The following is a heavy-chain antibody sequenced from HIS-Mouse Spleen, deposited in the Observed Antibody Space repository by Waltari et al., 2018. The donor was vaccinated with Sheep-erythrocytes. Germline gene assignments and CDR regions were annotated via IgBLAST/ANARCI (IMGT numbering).Heavy chain of an antibody. CDR2: ISSSSSYI. J-gene: IGHJ4*02. V-gene: IGHV3-21*01. D-gene: IGHD1-26*01. Sequence: EVQLVESGGGLVKPGGSLRLSCAASGFTFSSYSMNWVRQAPGEGLEWVSSISSSSSYIDYADSVKGRFTISRDNAKNSLYLQMNSLRAEDTAVYYCARVASGATFDYWGQGTLVTVSS. CDR1: GFTFSSYS. CDR3: ARVASGATFDY.